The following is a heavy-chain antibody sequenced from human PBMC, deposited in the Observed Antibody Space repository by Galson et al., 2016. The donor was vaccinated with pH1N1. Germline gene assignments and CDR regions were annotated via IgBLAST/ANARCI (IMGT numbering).Heavy chain of an antibody. CDR3: ARERPSPLVGYVFDV. Sequence: SVKVSCKASGYTFTNYGISWVRQAPGQGLEWMGWIITYNGNADYAEHLQGRVTMTTDTSTNTAYMELRNLRSDDTAVYYCARERPSPLVGYVFDVGGQGTMVTVFS. CDR1: GYTFTNYG. D-gene: IGHD2-2*01. V-gene: IGHV1-18*04. J-gene: IGHJ3*01. CDR2: IITYNGNA.